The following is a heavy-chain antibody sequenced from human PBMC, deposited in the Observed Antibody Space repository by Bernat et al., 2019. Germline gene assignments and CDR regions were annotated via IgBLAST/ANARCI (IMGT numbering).Heavy chain of an antibody. CDR2: INHSGST. Sequence: QVQLQQWGAGLLKPSETLSLTCAVYGGSFSGYYWSWIRQPPGKGLEWIGEINHSGSTNYNPSLKSRVTISVDTSKNQFSLILNSVSSADTAVYYCGRGRGGVATIDQWGQGTLVTVSS. V-gene: IGHV4-34*01. J-gene: IGHJ4*02. CDR1: GGSFSGYY. CDR3: GRGRGGVATIDQ. D-gene: IGHD5-24*01.